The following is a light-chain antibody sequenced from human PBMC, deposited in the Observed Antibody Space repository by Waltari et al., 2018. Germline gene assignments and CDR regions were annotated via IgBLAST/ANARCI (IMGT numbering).Light chain of an antibody. Sequence: EIVLTQSPGTLSLSPGDRATLSCRASQSVSSSYLAWYQQKPGQAPRLLMYGASTRAAGVPARFSGSGSGTDFILTISSLQSEDFAVYYCQQYNDWPSFGGGTRVEIK. V-gene: IGKV3-20*01. J-gene: IGKJ4*01. CDR1: QSVSSSY. CDR2: GAS. CDR3: QQYNDWPS.